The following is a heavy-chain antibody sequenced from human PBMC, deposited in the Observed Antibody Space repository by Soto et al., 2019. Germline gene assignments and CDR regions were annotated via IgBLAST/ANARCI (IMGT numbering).Heavy chain of an antibody. J-gene: IGHJ6*02. CDR3: ATGEKQWQVTGDYYFGMEV. CDR1: DVSISSGSYY. CDR2: IYDSGST. V-gene: IGHV4-61*01. D-gene: IGHD6-19*01. Sequence: LSHTCSVSDVSISSGSYYCICNQQPPGKGLEWIGYIYDSGSTNYNPSLKSRVTISVDTPKNQFSLRLTSVTAADTALYYCATGEKQWQVTGDYYFGMEVWGQGTTVTVSS.